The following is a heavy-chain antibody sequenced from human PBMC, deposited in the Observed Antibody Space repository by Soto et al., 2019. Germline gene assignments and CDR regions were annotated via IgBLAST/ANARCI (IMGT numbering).Heavy chain of an antibody. V-gene: IGHV3-66*01. J-gene: IGHJ6*02. Sequence: PGGSLRLSCAASGFTVSSNYMSWVRQAPGKGLEWVSVIYSGGSTYYADSVKGRFTISRDNSKNTLYLQMNSLRAEDTAVYYCARDEVHYYYGMDVWGQGTTVTVSS. CDR1: GFTVSSNY. CDR3: ARDEVHYYYGMDV. CDR2: IYSGGST.